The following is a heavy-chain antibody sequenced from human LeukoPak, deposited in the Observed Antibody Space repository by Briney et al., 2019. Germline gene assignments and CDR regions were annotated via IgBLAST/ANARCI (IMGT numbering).Heavy chain of an antibody. Sequence: GGSLRLSCAASGFTFSSYSMNWVRQAPGKGLEWVSSISSSSSYIYYADSVKGRFTISRDDAKNSLYLQMNSLRAEDTAVYYCARAHRIGCGGSVFDYWGQGTLVTVSS. CDR1: GFTFSSYS. J-gene: IGHJ4*02. CDR3: ARAHRIGCGGSVFDY. V-gene: IGHV3-21*01. D-gene: IGHD4-23*01. CDR2: ISSSSSYI.